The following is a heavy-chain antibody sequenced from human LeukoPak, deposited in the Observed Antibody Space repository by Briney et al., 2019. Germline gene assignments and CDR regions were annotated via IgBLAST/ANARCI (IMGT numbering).Heavy chain of an antibody. J-gene: IGHJ6*02. CDR2: INHSGST. V-gene: IGHV4-34*01. CDR3: ARDRRSSAAGIRYYYYGMDV. D-gene: IGHD6-13*01. CDR1: GGSFSGYY. Sequence: SETLSLTCAVYGGSFSGYYWSWIRQPPGKGLEWIGEINHSGSTNYNPSLKSRVTISVDTSKNQLSLKLSSVTAADTAVYYCARDRRSSAAGIRYYYYGMDVWGQGTTVTVSS.